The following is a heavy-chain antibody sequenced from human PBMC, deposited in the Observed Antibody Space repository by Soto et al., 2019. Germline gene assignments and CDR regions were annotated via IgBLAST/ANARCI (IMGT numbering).Heavy chain of an antibody. J-gene: IGHJ4*02. CDR3: AKDRPYPRPLEPKGNFDY. CDR1: GFTFSSYA. CDR2: ISGSGGST. Sequence: GGSLRLSCAASGFTFSSYAMSWVRQAPGKGLEWVSAISGSGGSTYYADSVKGRFTISRDNSKNTLYLQMNSLRAEDTAVYYCAKDRPYPRPLEPKGNFDYWGQGTLVTVSS. D-gene: IGHD1-1*01. V-gene: IGHV3-23*01.